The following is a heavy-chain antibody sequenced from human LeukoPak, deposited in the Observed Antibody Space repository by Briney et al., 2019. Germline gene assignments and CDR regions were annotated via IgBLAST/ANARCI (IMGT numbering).Heavy chain of an antibody. CDR1: GFTFSSYG. Sequence: GRSLRLSCAASGFTFSSYGMHWVRQAPGKGLEWVAVISYDGSNKYYADSVKGRFTLSRDNSKNTLYLQMNSLRAEDTAVYYCAKDLKPYGSGSYYFDYWGQGTLVTVSS. CDR2: ISYDGSNK. J-gene: IGHJ4*02. V-gene: IGHV3-30*18. D-gene: IGHD3-10*01. CDR3: AKDLKPYGSGSYYFDY.